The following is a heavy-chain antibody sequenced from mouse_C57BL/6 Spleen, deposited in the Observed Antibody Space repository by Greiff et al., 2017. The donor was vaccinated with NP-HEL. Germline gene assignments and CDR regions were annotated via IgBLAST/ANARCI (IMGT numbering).Heavy chain of an antibody. J-gene: IGHJ2*01. CDR2: INPSNGGT. CDR1: GYTFTSYW. CDR3: ARYGSSSRGYFDY. Sequence: QVQLQQPGTELVKPGASVKLSCKASGYTFTSYWMHWVKQRPGQGLEWIGNINPSNGGTNYNEKFKSKATLTVDKASSTAYMQLSSLTSEDSAVYDCARYGSSSRGYFDYWGQGTTLTVSS. V-gene: IGHV1-53*01. D-gene: IGHD1-1*01.